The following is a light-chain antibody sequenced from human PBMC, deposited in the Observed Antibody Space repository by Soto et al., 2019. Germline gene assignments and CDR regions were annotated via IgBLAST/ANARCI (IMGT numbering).Light chain of an antibody. CDR1: SSNIGAGYD. CDR3: QSYDRSLSGYV. CDR2: GNS. J-gene: IGLJ1*01. Sequence: QSVLTQPPSVSGAPGQRVTISCTGSSSNIGAGYDVHWYQQLPGTAPKLLIYGNSNRPSGVPDRFSGSKSGTSASLAITGLPAEDEAAYYCQSYDRSLSGYVFGTGTKVTVL. V-gene: IGLV1-40*01.